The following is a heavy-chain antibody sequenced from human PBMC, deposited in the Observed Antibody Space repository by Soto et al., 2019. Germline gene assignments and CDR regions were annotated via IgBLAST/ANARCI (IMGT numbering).Heavy chain of an antibody. Sequence: GASVKVSCKASGYTFTSYDMHWVRQAPGQGLEWMGIINPSGGSTSYAQKFQGRVTMTRDTSTSTVYMELSSLRSEDTTVYYCARASPPDYSNYPYYYYYYMDVWGKGTTVTVS. CDR1: GYTFTSYD. CDR2: INPSGGST. V-gene: IGHV1-46*03. J-gene: IGHJ6*03. CDR3: ARASPPDYSNYPYYYYYYMDV. D-gene: IGHD4-4*01.